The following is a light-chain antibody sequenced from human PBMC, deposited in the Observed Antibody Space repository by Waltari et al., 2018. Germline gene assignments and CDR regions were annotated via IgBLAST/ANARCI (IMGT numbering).Light chain of an antibody. V-gene: IGLV1-47*01. J-gene: IGLJ3*02. Sequence: HSVLTQPPSASGTPGQRVTISCSGSSSNIGSNYVYWYQQLPGTAPKLLIYRNKRRPSGVPDRCSGSKSGTSASLAISGLRSEDEAEYYCATWDDSLSGPVFGGGTKLTVL. CDR2: RNK. CDR1: SSNIGSNY. CDR3: ATWDDSLSGPV.